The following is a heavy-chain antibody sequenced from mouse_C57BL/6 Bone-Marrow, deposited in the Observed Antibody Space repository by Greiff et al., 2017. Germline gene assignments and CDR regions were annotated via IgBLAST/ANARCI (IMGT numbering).Heavy chain of an antibody. D-gene: IGHD2-4*01. J-gene: IGHJ3*01. Sequence: EVQGVESGEGLVKPGGSLKLSCAASGFTFSSYAMSWVRQTPEKRLEWVAYISSGGGYTDYADTVKGRFTISRDNARNTLYLQMSSLKSEDTAMYYCARDPDYYDFAGFAYWGQGTMVTVSA. CDR1: GFTFSSYA. CDR2: ISSGGGYT. V-gene: IGHV5S21*01. CDR3: ARDPDYYDFAGFAY.